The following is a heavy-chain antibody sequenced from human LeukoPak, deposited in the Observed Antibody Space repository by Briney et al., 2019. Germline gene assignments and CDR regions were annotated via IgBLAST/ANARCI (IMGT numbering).Heavy chain of an antibody. CDR2: ISSSGSII. D-gene: IGHD4-17*01. J-gene: IGHJ4*02. Sequence: LSLTCTVSGYSINSGYYWGWIRQPPGKGLEWVSYISSSGSIIYYADSVKGRFTISRDNSKNTLFLHMNSLRAEDTAVYYCARGRASYGDYFHFDYWGQGTLVTVSS. V-gene: IGHV3-11*04. CDR3: ARGRASYGDYFHFDY. CDR1: GYSINSGYY.